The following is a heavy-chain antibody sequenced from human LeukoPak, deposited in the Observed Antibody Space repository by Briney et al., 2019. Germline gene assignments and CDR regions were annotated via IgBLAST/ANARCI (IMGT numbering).Heavy chain of an antibody. CDR1: GDSVSSNSAA. V-gene: IGHV6-1*01. D-gene: IGHD1-26*01. Sequence: PSQTLSLTCAISGDSVSSNSAAWNWIRQSPSRGLEWLGRTYYRSKWYYDYVVSLKSRITIIPDTSKNQFSLKLSSVTAADTAVYYCARSRELLQTGGRVAFDIWGQGTMVTVSS. CDR3: ARSRELLQTGGRVAFDI. CDR2: TYYRSKWYY. J-gene: IGHJ3*02.